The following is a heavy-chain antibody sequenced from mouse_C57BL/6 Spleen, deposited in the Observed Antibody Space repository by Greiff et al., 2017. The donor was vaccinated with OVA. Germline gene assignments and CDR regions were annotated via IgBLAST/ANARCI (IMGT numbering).Heavy chain of an antibody. Sequence: EVKLVESGPGMVKPSQSLSLTCTVTGYSITSGYDWHWIRHFPGNKLEWMGYISYSGSTNYNPSLKSRISITHDTSKNHFFLKLNSVTTEDTATYYCARSSYDEFYFDYWGQGTTLTVSS. CDR3: ARSSYDEFYFDY. V-gene: IGHV3-1*01. D-gene: IGHD2-12*01. CDR2: ISYSGST. J-gene: IGHJ2*01. CDR1: GYSITSGYD.